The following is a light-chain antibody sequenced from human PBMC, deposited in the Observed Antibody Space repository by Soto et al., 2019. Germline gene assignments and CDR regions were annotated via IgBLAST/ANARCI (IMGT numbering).Light chain of an antibody. V-gene: IGLV1-44*01. CDR1: SSNIGSNT. CDR3: AAWDDSLNGPV. Sequence: QSVLTQPPSASGTPGQRVTISCSGSSSNIGSNTVNWYQQFPGTAPKLLIYSNNRRPSGVADRFSGSKSGTSASLAISGLHSEDEADYYCAAWDDSLNGPVFGGGTKVTVL. CDR2: SNN. J-gene: IGLJ2*01.